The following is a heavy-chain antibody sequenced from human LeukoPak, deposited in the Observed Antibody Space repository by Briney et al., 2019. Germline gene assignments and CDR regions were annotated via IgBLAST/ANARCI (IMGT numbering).Heavy chain of an antibody. CDR3: AKDGGAGIAAAGPGPSYYYYGMDV. Sequence: GGSLRLSCAASGFTFSSYEMNWVRQAPGKGLEWVSYISSSGSTIYYADSVKGRFTISRDNAKNSLYLQMNSLRAEDTAVYYCAKDGGAGIAAAGPGPSYYYYGMDVWGQGTTVTVSS. CDR1: GFTFSSYE. CDR2: ISSSGSTI. D-gene: IGHD6-13*01. V-gene: IGHV3-48*03. J-gene: IGHJ6*02.